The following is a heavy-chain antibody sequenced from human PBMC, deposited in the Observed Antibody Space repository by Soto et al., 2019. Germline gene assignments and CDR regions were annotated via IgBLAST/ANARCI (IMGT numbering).Heavy chain of an antibody. CDR1: GYTFTSYY. V-gene: IGHV1-46*01. D-gene: IGHD6-19*01. J-gene: IGHJ6*02. Sequence: GAXVKVSCKASGYTFTSYYMHWVRQAPGQGLEWMGIINPSGGSTSYAQKFQGRVTMTRDTSTSTVYMELSSLRSEDTAVYYCARAQAGVAVXGPTTYYYYYGMDVWGQGTTVTVSS. CDR2: INPSGGST. CDR3: ARAQAGVAVXGPTTYYYYYGMDV.